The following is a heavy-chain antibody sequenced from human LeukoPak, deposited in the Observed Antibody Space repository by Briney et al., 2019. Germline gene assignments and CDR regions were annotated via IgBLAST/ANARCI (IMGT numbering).Heavy chain of an antibody. V-gene: IGHV5-51*01. CDR2: IYPGDSDT. J-gene: IGHJ3*02. Sequence: GESLKISCKGSGCSFTSYWIGWVRQLPGKGLEWMGIIYPGDSDTRYSPSFQGQVTISADKSISTAYLQWSSLKASDTAMYYCARQSWYSSSWYRGHDAFDIWGQGTMVTVSS. CDR1: GCSFTSYW. CDR3: ARQSWYSSSWYRGHDAFDI. D-gene: IGHD6-13*01.